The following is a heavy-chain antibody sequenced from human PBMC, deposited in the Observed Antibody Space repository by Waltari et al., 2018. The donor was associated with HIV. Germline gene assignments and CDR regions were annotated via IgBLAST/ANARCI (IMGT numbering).Heavy chain of an antibody. CDR2: IKSKRDGGAT. D-gene: IGHD5-12*01. CDR1: QLTCEDVW. V-gene: IGHV3-15*01. CDR3: TTGGYPTEAFDV. Sequence: EVQVVESGGGLVKPGGYLRVSCAGFQLTCEDVWMTWVRQAPGKGLEWVGRIKSKRDGGATDYAASVKGRFVISRDDSQNTLYLQMSGLRTEDTAMYYCTTGGYPTEAFDVWGQGTMVTVSP. J-gene: IGHJ3*01.